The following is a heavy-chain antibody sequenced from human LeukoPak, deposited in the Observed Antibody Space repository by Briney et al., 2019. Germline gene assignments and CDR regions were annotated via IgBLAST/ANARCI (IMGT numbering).Heavy chain of an antibody. CDR1: GFTFSDYY. CDR2: ISSSSSYT. D-gene: IGHD3-9*01. V-gene: IGHV3-11*06. Sequence: GGSLRLSCAASGFTFSDYYMSWIRQAPGKGLEWVSYISSSSSYTNYADSVKGRFTISGDNAKNSLYLQMNSLRAEDTAVYYCARDRSYDILTGYSGILFDYWGQGTLVTVSS. J-gene: IGHJ4*02. CDR3: ARDRSYDILTGYSGILFDY.